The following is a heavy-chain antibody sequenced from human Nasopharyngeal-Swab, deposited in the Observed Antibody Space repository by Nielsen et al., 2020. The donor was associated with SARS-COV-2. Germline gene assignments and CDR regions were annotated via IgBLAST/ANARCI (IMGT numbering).Heavy chain of an antibody. V-gene: IGHV3-23*01. J-gene: IGHJ4*02. CDR1: GFTFSSYA. CDR3: ARHQGSSGWFFFDF. Sequence: GESLKISCAASGFTFSSYAMSWVRQAPAKGLEWVSAISTGAVSTFYAASVKGRFTISRDDSRTTLYLQMNSLRAEDTAVYYYARHQGSSGWFFFDFWGQGTLVTVSS. D-gene: IGHD6-19*01. CDR2: ISTGAVST.